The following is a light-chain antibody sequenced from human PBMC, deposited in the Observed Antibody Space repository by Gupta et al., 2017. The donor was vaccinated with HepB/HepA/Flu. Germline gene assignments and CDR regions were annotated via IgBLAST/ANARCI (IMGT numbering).Light chain of an antibody. Sequence: ENVLTQSPGTVSLSPGERVTLSCRASQSVRSSRLVWYQQKPGQAPRLLIYGASSRATGIPDRFSGSGSGTDFTLTSSRREPEDFAVYYWQQDGGSQTFGQGTKVEVK. CDR2: GAS. V-gene: IGKV3-20*01. CDR1: QSVRSSR. CDR3: QQDGGSQT. J-gene: IGKJ1*01.